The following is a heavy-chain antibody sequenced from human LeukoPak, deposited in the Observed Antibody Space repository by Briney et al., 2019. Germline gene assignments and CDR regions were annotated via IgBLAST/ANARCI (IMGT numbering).Heavy chain of an antibody. J-gene: IGHJ4*02. CDR3: ASSDDFWSGYYAGFDY. CDR1: GFTFSSYG. D-gene: IGHD3-3*01. Sequence: GGSLRLSCAASGFTFSSYGMHWVRQAPGKGLEWVAFIRYDGSNKYYADSVKGRFTISRDNSKNTLYLQMNSLRAEDTAVYYCASSDDFWSGYYAGFDYWGQGTLVTVSS. V-gene: IGHV3-30*02. CDR2: IRYDGSNK.